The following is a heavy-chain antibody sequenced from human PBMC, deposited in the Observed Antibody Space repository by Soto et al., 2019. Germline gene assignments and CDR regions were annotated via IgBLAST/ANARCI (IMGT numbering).Heavy chain of an antibody. Sequence: SETLSLTCTVSGGSISSSSYYWGWIRQPPGKGLEWIGSISYSGSTYYNPSLKSRVTISVDMSKNQFSLKLNSVTAADSAVYFCARLEGLATISYYFDFWGPGALVTVSS. D-gene: IGHD3-9*01. CDR1: GGSISSSSYY. V-gene: IGHV4-39*01. J-gene: IGHJ4*02. CDR3: ARLEGLATISYYFDF. CDR2: ISYSGST.